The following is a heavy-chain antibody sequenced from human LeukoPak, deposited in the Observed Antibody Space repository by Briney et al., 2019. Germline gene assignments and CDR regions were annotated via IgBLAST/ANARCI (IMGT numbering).Heavy chain of an antibody. J-gene: IGHJ3*02. V-gene: IGHV1-2*02. CDR3: AIIGSRIVATTDAFDI. Sequence: ASVKVSCKASGYTFTGYYMHWVRQAPGQGLEWMGWINPNSGGANYAQKFQGRVTVTRDTSISAAYMELSRLRSDDTAVYYCAIIGSRIVATTDAFDIWGQGTMVTVSS. CDR1: GYTFTGYY. D-gene: IGHD5-12*01. CDR2: INPNSGGA.